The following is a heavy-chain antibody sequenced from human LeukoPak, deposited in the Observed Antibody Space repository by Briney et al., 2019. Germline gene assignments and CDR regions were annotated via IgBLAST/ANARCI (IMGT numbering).Heavy chain of an antibody. CDR2: IYHSGST. Sequence: PSETLSLTCAVSGGSISISNRWSWVRQPPGKGLEWIGEIYHSGSTNYNASLKSRVTISVDKSKNQFSLRLNSVTAADTAVYYCARGGYSSSTYYFDYWGQGTLVTVSS. V-gene: IGHV4-4*02. J-gene: IGHJ4*02. CDR3: ARGGYSSSTYYFDY. CDR1: GGSISISNR. D-gene: IGHD6-13*01.